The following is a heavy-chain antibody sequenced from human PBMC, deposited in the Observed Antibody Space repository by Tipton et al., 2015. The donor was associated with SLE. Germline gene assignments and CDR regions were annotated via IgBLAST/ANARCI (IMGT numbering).Heavy chain of an antibody. CDR1: GFTTRSYW. Sequence: SLRLSCAASGFTTRSYWMNWVRQAPGKGLVWVSRINSEGTTTAYADSVKGRFTISRDNAKNTLYLQMNSLRTEDTAVYYCAILEMATDFDYWGQGTLVTVSS. V-gene: IGHV3-74*01. D-gene: IGHD5-24*01. CDR2: INSEGTTT. CDR3: AILEMATDFDY. J-gene: IGHJ4*02.